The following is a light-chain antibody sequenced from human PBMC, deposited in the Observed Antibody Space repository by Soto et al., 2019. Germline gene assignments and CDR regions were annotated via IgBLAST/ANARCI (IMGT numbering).Light chain of an antibody. Sequence: DIQMTPSPSSLSASVGDRVTITCPASQDISNYLNWYQQKPGKAPKLLIYDASNLETGVPSRFSGSGSGTDFTFTISSLQPEDIATYYCQQYDNLPPKLTFGGGTKVDIK. CDR2: DAS. CDR1: QDISNY. CDR3: QQYDNLPPKLT. V-gene: IGKV1-33*01. J-gene: IGKJ4*01.